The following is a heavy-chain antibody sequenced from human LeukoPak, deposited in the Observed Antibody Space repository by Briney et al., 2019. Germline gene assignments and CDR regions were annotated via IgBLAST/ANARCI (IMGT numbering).Heavy chain of an antibody. J-gene: IGHJ4*02. Sequence: QTGRSLRLSFAASGFTFSGYAMHWVRQAPGKGLEWVAVISYDGSNKYYADSVKGRFTISRDNSKNTLYLQMNSLRAEDTAVYYCARGPSPSYTAMVESYFDYWGQGTLVTVSS. D-gene: IGHD5-18*01. CDR3: ARGPSPSYTAMVESYFDY. CDR2: ISYDGSNK. CDR1: GFTFSGYA. V-gene: IGHV3-30-3*01.